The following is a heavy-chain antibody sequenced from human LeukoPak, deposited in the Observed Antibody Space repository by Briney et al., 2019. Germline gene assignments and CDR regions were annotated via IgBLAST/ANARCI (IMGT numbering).Heavy chain of an antibody. CDR2: IYHSGST. D-gene: IGHD3-9*01. J-gene: IGHJ6*03. CDR1: GYSISSGYY. Sequence: PSETLSLTCTVSGYSISSGYYWGWLRQPPGKGLEWIGNIYHSGSTYYNPSLKSRVTISVDTSKSQFSLKLSSVPAADTAVYYCARGVRHFDWLWGPLYYYYYMDVWGKGTTVTVSS. V-gene: IGHV4-38-2*02. CDR3: ARGVRHFDWLWGPLYYYYYMDV.